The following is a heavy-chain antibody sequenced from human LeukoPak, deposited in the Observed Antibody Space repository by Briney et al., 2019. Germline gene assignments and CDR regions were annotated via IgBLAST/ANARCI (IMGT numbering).Heavy chain of an antibody. CDR1: GFTFSGQW. CDR3: ARSDWFDP. J-gene: IGHJ5*02. CDR2: IKSDGSST. V-gene: IGHV3-74*01. Sequence: TGGSLRLSXAASGFTFSGQWMHWVCQAPGKGLVWVSRIKSDGSSTYYADSVKGRFTISRDNAKNTLYLQMNSLRAEDTAVYYCARSDWFDPWGQGTLVTVSS.